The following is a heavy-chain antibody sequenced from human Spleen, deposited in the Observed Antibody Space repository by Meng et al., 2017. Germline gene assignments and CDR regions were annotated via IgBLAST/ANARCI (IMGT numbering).Heavy chain of an antibody. J-gene: IGHJ4*02. CDR2: INPKSGDT. Sequence: ASVKVSCKPSGYNFPDYYIHWVRRAPGQGLEWIGRINPKSGDTHYAQKLQARVTMTGDTSISTDYMELSGLRSDDTAMYYCARDEDISAAGKLFGAYWGQGTLVTVSS. V-gene: IGHV1-2*06. D-gene: IGHD6-25*01. CDR1: GYNFPDYY. CDR3: ARDEDISAAGKLFGAY.